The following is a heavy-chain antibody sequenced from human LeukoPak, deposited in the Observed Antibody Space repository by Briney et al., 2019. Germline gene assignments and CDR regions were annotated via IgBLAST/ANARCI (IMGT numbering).Heavy chain of an antibody. J-gene: IGHJ3*02. Sequence: SETLSLTCTVSGGSISTFYWSWIRQPPGKGLEWIGYIFYSGRTNYNPSLKSRVTISVDTSKNQFSLRLSSVTAADTAVYYCARPSVGEGDLSFHDAFNIWGQGTMVTVSS. D-gene: IGHD3-16*02. CDR3: ARPSVGEGDLSFHDAFNI. CDR2: IFYSGRT. CDR1: GGSISTFY. V-gene: IGHV4-59*12.